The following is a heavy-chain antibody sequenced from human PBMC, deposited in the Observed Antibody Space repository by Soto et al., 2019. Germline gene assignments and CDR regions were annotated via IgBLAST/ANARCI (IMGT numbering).Heavy chain of an antibody. CDR3: ARDSTEDDYDSAFDI. V-gene: IGHV4-31*03. Sequence: QVQLQESGPGLVKPSQTLSLTCTVSGGSISSGGYYWSWIRQHPGKGLEWIGYIYYSGRTYYNPSLKSRVTITVDTSKNQFSLKLSSVTAADTAVYYCARDSTEDDYDSAFDIWGQGTMVTVSS. CDR1: GGSISSGGYY. CDR2: IYYSGRT. J-gene: IGHJ3*02. D-gene: IGHD4-17*01.